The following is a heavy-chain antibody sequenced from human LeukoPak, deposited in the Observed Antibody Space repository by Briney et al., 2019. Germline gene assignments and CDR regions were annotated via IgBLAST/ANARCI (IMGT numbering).Heavy chain of an antibody. CDR3: AKRGGNTALTRHFDY. CDR1: GFTFSNYG. D-gene: IGHD5-18*01. Sequence: GGSLRLSCAASGFTFSNYGMSWVRQAPGKGVEWGSSISGSGGTTYYADSAKGRFTISRDSSKNTLYLQMDSLRAEDTAVYYCAKRGGNTALTRHFDYWGQGTLVTVSS. CDR2: ISGSGGTT. V-gene: IGHV3-23*01. J-gene: IGHJ4*02.